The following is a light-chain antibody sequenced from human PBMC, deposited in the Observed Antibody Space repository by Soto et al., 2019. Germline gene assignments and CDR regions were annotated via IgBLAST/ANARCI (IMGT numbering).Light chain of an antibody. CDR3: QQHRSLPLT. Sequence: EIVLTQSPGTLSLSPGERATLSCRASQSVSSSYLAWYQQKPGQAPRLLIYDTSTRATGIPDRFSGSGSGTDFTLTISRLEPEDFAVYYCQQHRSLPLTFGGGTKV. CDR2: DTS. J-gene: IGKJ4*01. CDR1: QSVSSSY. V-gene: IGKV3-20*01.